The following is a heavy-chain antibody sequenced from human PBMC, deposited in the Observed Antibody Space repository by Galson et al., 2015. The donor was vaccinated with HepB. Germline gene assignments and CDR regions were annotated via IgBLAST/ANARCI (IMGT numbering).Heavy chain of an antibody. CDR1: GFTFSSYA. V-gene: IGHV3-30*04. CDR2: ISYDGSNK. Sequence: SLRLSCAASGFTFSSYAMHWVRQAPGKGLEWVAVISYDGSNKYYADSVKGRFTISRDNSKNTLYLQMNSLRAEDTAVYYCARERVDGDYLFYYYYYGVDVWGQGTTVTVSS. J-gene: IGHJ6*02. CDR3: ARERVDGDYLFYYYYYGVDV. D-gene: IGHD4-17*01.